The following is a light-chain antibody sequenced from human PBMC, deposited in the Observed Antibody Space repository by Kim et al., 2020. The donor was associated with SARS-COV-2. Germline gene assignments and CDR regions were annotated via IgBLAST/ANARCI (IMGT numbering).Light chain of an antibody. CDR3: SSYAGKNDVV. CDR1: SSDVGTHNY. V-gene: IGLV2-8*01. CDR2: EVS. Sequence: GQSVTISCTVTSSDVGTHNYVSWYQHHPGKAPKLMIFEVSERPSGVPDRFSGSKSGNTASLTVSGLQAEDEADYYCSSYAGKNDVVFGGGTQLTVL. J-gene: IGLJ3*02.